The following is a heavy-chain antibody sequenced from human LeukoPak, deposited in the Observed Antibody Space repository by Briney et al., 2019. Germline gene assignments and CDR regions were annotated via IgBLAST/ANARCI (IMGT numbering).Heavy chain of an antibody. V-gene: IGHV3-30*02. Sequence: PGGSLRLSCAASGFTFSTYGMHWVRRAPGKGLEWVAFIRNNGETRYYADSVRGRFTISRDNSKNTVYLQMDSLRAEDTAVYYCAKDRPDSSGWRKVDYWGQGTLVTVSS. J-gene: IGHJ4*02. CDR2: IRNNGETR. D-gene: IGHD6-19*01. CDR3: AKDRPDSSGWRKVDY. CDR1: GFTFSTYG.